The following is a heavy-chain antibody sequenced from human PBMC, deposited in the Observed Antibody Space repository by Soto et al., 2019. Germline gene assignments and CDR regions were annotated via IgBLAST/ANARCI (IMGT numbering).Heavy chain of an antibody. CDR3: ARTPDPGGWYAFDI. V-gene: IGHV3-11*01. J-gene: IGHJ3*02. D-gene: IGHD2-15*01. Sequence: GGSLRLSCAASGFTFSDYYMSWIRQAPGKGLEWVSYISSSGSTIYYAASVKGRFTISRDNAKNSLYLQMNSLTAEDTAVYYCARTPDPGGWYAFDIWGQGTMVTVSS. CDR1: GFTFSDYY. CDR2: ISSSGSTI.